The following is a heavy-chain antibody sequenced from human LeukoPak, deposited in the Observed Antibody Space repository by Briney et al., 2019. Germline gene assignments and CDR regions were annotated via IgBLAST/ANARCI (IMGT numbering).Heavy chain of an antibody. V-gene: IGHV4-30-4*08. CDR3: ARTYSSSWYRHYYMDV. Sequence: SETLSLTCTVSGGSISSGDYYWSWIRQPPGKGLEWIGYIYYSGSTYYNPSPKSRVTISVDTSKNQFSLKLSSVTAADTAVYYCARTYSSSWYRHYYMDVWGKGTTVTVSS. D-gene: IGHD6-13*01. J-gene: IGHJ6*03. CDR1: GGSISSGDYY. CDR2: IYYSGST.